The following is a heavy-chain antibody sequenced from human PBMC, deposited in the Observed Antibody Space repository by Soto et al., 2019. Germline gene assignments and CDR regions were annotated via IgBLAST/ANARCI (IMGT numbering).Heavy chain of an antibody. Sequence: QVQLVQSGAEVKKPGSSVKVSCKASGGTFSSYAISWVRQAPGQGLEWMGGIIPISGTANYAQKFQGGVTISADGFRSRAYMELSSLRSEDTAVYYCARSQGSSTSLEIYYYYYYGMDVWGQGTTVTVSS. V-gene: IGHV1-69*01. CDR1: GGTFSSYA. D-gene: IGHD2-2*01. CDR2: IIPISGTA. CDR3: ARSQGSSTSLEIYYYYYYGMDV. J-gene: IGHJ6*02.